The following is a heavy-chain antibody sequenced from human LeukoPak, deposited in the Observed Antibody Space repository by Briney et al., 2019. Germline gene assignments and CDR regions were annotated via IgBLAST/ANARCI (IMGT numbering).Heavy chain of an antibody. J-gene: IGHJ4*02. CDR1: GYTFTGYY. CDR3: AKTSTRNSYGIVEGYFDY. Sequence: ASVKVSCKASGYTFTGYYMHWVRQAPGQGLEWMGWIGSYNGNTNYAQKLQGRVTMTTDTSTSTAYMELRSLKSDDTAVYYCAKTSTRNSYGIVEGYFDYWGQGTLVTVSS. CDR2: IGSYNGNT. D-gene: IGHD5-18*01. V-gene: IGHV1-18*04.